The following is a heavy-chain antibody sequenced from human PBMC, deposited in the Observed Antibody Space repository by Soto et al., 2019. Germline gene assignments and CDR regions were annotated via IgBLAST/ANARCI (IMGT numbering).Heavy chain of an antibody. D-gene: IGHD3-3*01. Sequence: GGSLRLSCAASGFTFSSYAMSWVRQAPGKGLEWVSAISGSGGSTYCADSVKGRFTISRDNSKNTLYLQMNSLRAEDTAVYYCAKDSTYYDFWSGYRLPYYFDYWGQGTLVTVSS. CDR3: AKDSTYYDFWSGYRLPYYFDY. CDR1: GFTFSSYA. V-gene: IGHV3-23*01. CDR2: ISGSGGST. J-gene: IGHJ4*02.